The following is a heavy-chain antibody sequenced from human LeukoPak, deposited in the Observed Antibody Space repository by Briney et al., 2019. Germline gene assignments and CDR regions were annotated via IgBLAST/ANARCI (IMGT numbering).Heavy chain of an antibody. CDR3: AKARRGYCGGECPAGGMDV. D-gene: IGHD2-21*01. J-gene: IGHJ6*02. Sequence: GGSMRLSCPASGFTFSSYAMGWARLHPGKGLGWDSAISVSGGSTYYADSVKGRFTISRDNSKNTLYLQMNSLRAEDTAVYYCAKARRGYCGGECPAGGMDVWGQGTTVTVSS. V-gene: IGHV3-23*01. CDR2: ISVSGGST. CDR1: GFTFSSYA.